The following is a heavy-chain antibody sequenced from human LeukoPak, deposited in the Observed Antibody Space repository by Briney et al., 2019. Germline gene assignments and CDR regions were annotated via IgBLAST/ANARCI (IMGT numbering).Heavy chain of an antibody. CDR2: IKQDGSEK. CDR3: ARGKYRYGFYFDY. J-gene: IGHJ4*02. V-gene: IGHV3-7*03. Sequence: GGSLRLSCAASGFTFSSYCMRWVRQAPGKGLEGLANIKQDGSEKYYVDSVKGRFTISRDNAKNSLYLQMNSLRAEDTAVYYCARGKYRYGFYFDYWGQGTLVTVSS. CDR1: GFTFSSYC. D-gene: IGHD5-18*01.